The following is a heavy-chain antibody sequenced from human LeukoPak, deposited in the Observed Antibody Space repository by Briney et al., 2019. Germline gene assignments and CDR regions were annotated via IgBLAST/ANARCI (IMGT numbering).Heavy chain of an antibody. CDR1: GFIVSDNY. CDR2: IYSGGST. Sequence: HSGGSLRLSCAASGFIVSDNYLTWVRQAPGKGLEWVSSIYSGGSTYYADSVRGRFTISRDNSKNTVYLQMNSLRAEDTAIYYCARGATYNNNRLNYFDCWGQGTLVTVSS. D-gene: IGHD1-14*01. CDR3: ARGATYNNNRLNYFDC. V-gene: IGHV3-53*01. J-gene: IGHJ4*02.